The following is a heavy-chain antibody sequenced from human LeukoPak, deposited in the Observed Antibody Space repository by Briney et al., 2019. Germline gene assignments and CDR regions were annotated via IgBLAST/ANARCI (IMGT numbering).Heavy chain of an antibody. D-gene: IGHD2-15*01. Sequence: KAGGSLRLSCAASGFTFSSYSMNWVRQAPGKGLEWVSSISSSSSYIYYADSVKGRFTISRDNAKNSLYLQMNSLRAEDTAVYYCARVVDRSRDPDYWGQGTLVTVSS. CDR3: ARVVDRSRDPDY. CDR2: ISSSSSYI. J-gene: IGHJ4*02. V-gene: IGHV3-21*01. CDR1: GFTFSSYS.